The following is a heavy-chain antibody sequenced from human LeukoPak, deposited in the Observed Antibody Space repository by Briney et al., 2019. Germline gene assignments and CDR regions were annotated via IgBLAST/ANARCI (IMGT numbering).Heavy chain of an antibody. D-gene: IGHD3-10*01. CDR3: ARDGRFGESDYYYGMDV. Sequence: GGSLRLSCAASAFTFSSYAMHWVRQAPGKGLEWVAIISYDGSNKYYADSVKGRFTISRDNSKNTLYLQMNSLRAEDTAVYCCARDGRFGESDYYYGMDVWGQGTTVTVSS. CDR2: ISYDGSNK. V-gene: IGHV3-30*04. J-gene: IGHJ6*02. CDR1: AFTFSSYA.